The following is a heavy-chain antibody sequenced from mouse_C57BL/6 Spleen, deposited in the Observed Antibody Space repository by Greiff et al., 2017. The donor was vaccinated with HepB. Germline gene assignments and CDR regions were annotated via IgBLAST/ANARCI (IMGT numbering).Heavy chain of an antibody. J-gene: IGHJ2*01. D-gene: IGHD2-4*01. CDR2: IYPGDGDT. CDR3: ARKEGGLRRGESYFGY. Sequence: QVQLKESGAELVKPGASVKISCKASGYAFSSYWMNWVKQRPGKGLEWIGQIYPGDGDTNYNGKFKGKATLTADKSSSTAYMQLSSLTSEDSAVYFCARKEGGLRRGESYFGYRGQGTTLTVSS. V-gene: IGHV1-80*01. CDR1: GYAFSSYW.